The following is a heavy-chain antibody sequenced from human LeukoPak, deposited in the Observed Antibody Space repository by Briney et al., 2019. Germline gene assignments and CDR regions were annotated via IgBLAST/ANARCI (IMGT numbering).Heavy chain of an antibody. J-gene: IGHJ4*02. CDR1: GGSIDITNY. CDR3: TRENRPFCPFAY. Sequence: KPSETLSLTCGVSGGSIDITNYWSWVRQAPGKGLEWIGEISHSGTTNYNPSLRSRVAMSLDRANNQFSLSPTSVTAADSAVYYCTRENRPFCPFAYWGQGVLVSVSS. CDR2: ISHSGTT. V-gene: IGHV4-4*02. D-gene: IGHD2/OR15-2a*01.